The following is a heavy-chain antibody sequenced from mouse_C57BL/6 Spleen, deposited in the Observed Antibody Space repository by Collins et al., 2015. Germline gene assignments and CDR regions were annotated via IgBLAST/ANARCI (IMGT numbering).Heavy chain of an antibody. Sequence: QVQLQQPGAELVKPGASVKLSCKASGHTFTSYWMHWVKQRPGQGLEWIGMIHPNSGSTNYNEKFKSKATLTVDKSSSTAYMQLSSLTSEDSAVYYCARGPYYYGSSPWGYWGQGTTLTVSS. J-gene: IGHJ2*01. CDR2: IHPNSGST. V-gene: IGHV1-64*01. CDR1: GHTFTSYW. D-gene: IGHD1-1*01. CDR3: ARGPYYYGSSPWGY.